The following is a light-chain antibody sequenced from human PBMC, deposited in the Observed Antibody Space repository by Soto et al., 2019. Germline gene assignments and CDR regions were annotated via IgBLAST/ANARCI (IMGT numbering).Light chain of an antibody. CDR3: HQYNSWPYT. V-gene: IGKV3-15*01. Sequence: EIVLTQSPATLSLSPGERATLSCRASQSVNINLAWYQQRPGQAPRLLIYAASTRATGVPDRFSGSGSGTEFTLTISSLQPEDFAVHYCHQYNSWPYTFGQGT. CDR1: QSVNIN. CDR2: AAS. J-gene: IGKJ2*01.